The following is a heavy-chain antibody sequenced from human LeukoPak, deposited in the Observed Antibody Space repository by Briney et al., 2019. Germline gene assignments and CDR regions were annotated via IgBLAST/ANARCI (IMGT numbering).Heavy chain of an antibody. Sequence: GGPLRLSCAASGFTFSSYSMNWVRQAPGKGLEWVSSISSSSSYIYYADSVKGRFTISRDNAKNSLYLQMNSLRAEDTAVYYCARDGSGYANFDYWGQGTLVTVSS. V-gene: IGHV3-21*01. CDR2: ISSSSSYI. CDR3: ARDGSGYANFDY. D-gene: IGHD5-12*01. CDR1: GFTFSSYS. J-gene: IGHJ4*02.